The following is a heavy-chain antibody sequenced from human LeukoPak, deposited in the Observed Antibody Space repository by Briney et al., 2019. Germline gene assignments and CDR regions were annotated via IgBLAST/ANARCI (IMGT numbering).Heavy chain of an antibody. V-gene: IGHV3-33*01. J-gene: IGHJ6*03. CDR2: IWCDGSNK. Sequence: PGGSLRLSCAASGFTFSSYGMHWVRQAPGKGLEWVAVIWCDGSNKYYADSVKGRFTISRDNSKNTLYLQMNSLRAEDTAVYYCARDRSVVVVPAATTYYYYYMDVWGKGTTVTVSS. CDR1: GFTFSSYG. CDR3: ARDRSVVVVPAATTYYYYYMDV. D-gene: IGHD2-2*01.